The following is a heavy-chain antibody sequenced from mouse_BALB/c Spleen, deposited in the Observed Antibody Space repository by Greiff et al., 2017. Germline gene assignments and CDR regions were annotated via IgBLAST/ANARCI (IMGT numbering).Heavy chain of an antibody. Sequence: QVQLQQSGPGLVAPSQSLSITCTVSGFSLTSYDISWIRQPPGKGLEWLGVIWTGGGTNYNSAFMSRLSISKDNSKSQVFLKMNSLQTDDTAIYYCVRGYYYGSSSWFAYWGQGTLVTVSA. J-gene: IGHJ3*01. CDR3: VRGYYYGSSSWFAY. D-gene: IGHD1-1*01. V-gene: IGHV2-9-2*01. CDR1: GFSLTSYD. CDR2: IWTGGGT.